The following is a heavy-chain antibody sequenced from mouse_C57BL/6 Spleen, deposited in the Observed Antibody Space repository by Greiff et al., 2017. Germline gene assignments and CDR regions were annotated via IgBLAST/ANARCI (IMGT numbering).Heavy chain of an antibody. V-gene: IGHV3-6*01. CDR1: GYSITSGYY. J-gene: IGHJ3*01. CDR3: AREGYDYWFAY. Sequence: VQLKESGPGLVKPSQSLSLTCSVTGYSITSGYYWNWIRQFPGNKLEWMGYISYDGSNNYNPSLKNRISITRDTSKNQFFLKLNSVTTEDTATYYCAREGYDYWFAYWGQGTLVTVSA. D-gene: IGHD2-4*01. CDR2: ISYDGSN.